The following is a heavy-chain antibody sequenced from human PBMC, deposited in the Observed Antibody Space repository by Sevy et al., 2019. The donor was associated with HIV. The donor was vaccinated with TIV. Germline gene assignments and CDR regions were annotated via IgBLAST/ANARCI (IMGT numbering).Heavy chain of an antibody. D-gene: IGHD2-15*01. J-gene: IGHJ6*02. Sequence: GGSLRLSCADSGLTLSSYAMNWVRQAPGKGLEWVSAISGRGCSTYYADSVEGRFTISRDNSKNTLYLQMNSLRAEDTAVYYCAKAPPGHCSSGSCPRAYYYYGMDVSGQRTSVTVSS. CDR1: GLTLSSYA. CDR2: ISGRGCST. CDR3: AKAPPGHCSSGSCPRAYYYYGMDV. V-gene: IGHV3-23*01.